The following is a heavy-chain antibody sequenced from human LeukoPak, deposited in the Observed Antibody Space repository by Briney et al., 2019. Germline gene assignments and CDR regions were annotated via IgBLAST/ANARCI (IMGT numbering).Heavy chain of an antibody. CDR3: ARSGVVTNSTDFTDYYCIDV. CDR2: IGSAGDT. V-gene: IGHV3-13*01. CDR1: GFSFSRND. D-gene: IGHD3-22*01. Sequence: PGGSLRLSCAAPGFSFSRNDMHWVRQPTGKRLEWVSRIGSAGDTYNAGSVKGRFTISRGNANNSLYLHMNGLRAGDTAVCYCARSGVVTNSTDFTDYYCIDVWGKGTTVTVSS. J-gene: IGHJ6*03.